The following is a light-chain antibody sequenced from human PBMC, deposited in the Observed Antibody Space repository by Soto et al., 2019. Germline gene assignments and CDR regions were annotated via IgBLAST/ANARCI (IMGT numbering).Light chain of an antibody. CDR1: SANIESNF. CDR3: ATWDDSLSTPV. J-gene: IGLJ2*01. Sequence: QSVLTQPPSASGTPGQRVTISCTGSSANIESNFVYWYQHLPGTAPKLLIYTNNQRPSGVPDRFSGSKSGTSASLAISGLRSEDEADYFCATWDDSLSTPVFGGGTKVTVL. V-gene: IGLV1-47*01. CDR2: TNN.